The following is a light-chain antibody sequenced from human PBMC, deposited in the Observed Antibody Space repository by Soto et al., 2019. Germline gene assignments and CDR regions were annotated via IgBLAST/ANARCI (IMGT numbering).Light chain of an antibody. CDR2: DGT. CDR3: CSYAGSNSWI. J-gene: IGLJ2*01. V-gene: IGLV2-23*01. Sequence: QSALTQPASVSGSPGQSITISCTASSSDVGSYNLVSWYQQHPGKAPKVIIYDGTKRPSGISNRFSGSRSGNTASLTISGLQGEDEAEYYCCSYAGSNSWIFGGGTKLTVL. CDR1: SSDVGSYNL.